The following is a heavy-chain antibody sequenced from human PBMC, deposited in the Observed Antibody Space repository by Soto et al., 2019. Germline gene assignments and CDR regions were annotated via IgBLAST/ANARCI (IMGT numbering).Heavy chain of an antibody. CDR3: ARLSQMGSTTEAFDI. CDR2: VWFDGSNQ. J-gene: IGHJ3*02. CDR1: GFTFSAYG. D-gene: IGHD1-1*01. Sequence: LRLSCAASGFTFSAYGMHWVRQAPGKGLEWVAVVWFDGSNQYYTESVKGRFTISRDNSKNTLYLQMNSLRVEDTAVYYCARLSQMGSTTEAFDIWGQGTMVTVSS. V-gene: IGHV3-33*01.